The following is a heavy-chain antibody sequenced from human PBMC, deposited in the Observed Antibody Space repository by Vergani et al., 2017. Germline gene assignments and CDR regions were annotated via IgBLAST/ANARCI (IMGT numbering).Heavy chain of an antibody. J-gene: IGHJ6*02. CDR1: GGSFSGYY. Sequence: QVQLQQWGAGLLKPSETLSLTCAVYGGSFSGYYWSWIRQPPGKGLEWIGEINHSGSTNYNPSLKSRVTISVDTSKNQFSLKLSSVTAADTAVYYCARDKYSSSWYYVVYDPGYGMDVWGQGTTVTVSS. CDR2: INHSGST. D-gene: IGHD6-13*01. V-gene: IGHV4-34*01. CDR3: ARDKYSSSWYYVVYDPGYGMDV.